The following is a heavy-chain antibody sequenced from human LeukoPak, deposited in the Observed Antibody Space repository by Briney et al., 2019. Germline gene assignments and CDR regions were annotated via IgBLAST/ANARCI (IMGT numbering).Heavy chain of an antibody. CDR3: ARDRYSSGWADAFDI. CDR2: IWYGGGNK. CDR1: GFTFSSYG. D-gene: IGHD6-19*01. J-gene: IGHJ3*02. Sequence: GGSLRLSCAASGFTFSSYGMHWVRQAPGKGLEWVAVIWYGGGNKYYADSVKGRFTISRDNSKNTLYLQMNSLRAEDTAVYYRARDRYSSGWADAFDIWGQGTMVTVSS. V-gene: IGHV3-33*01.